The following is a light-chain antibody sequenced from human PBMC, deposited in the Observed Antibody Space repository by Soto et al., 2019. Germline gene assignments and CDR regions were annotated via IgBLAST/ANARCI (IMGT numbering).Light chain of an antibody. CDR2: GNN. CDR3: QSYDRSLRGYV. J-gene: IGLJ1*01. CDR1: SSNIGAGFD. Sequence: QSVLTQPPSVSGAPGQRVSISCSGSSSNIGAGFDVHWYQQLPGTAPKLLIYGNNNRPSRVPDRFSGSKSGTSASLAITGLQAEDEADYYCQSYDRSLRGYVFGTGTKLTVL. V-gene: IGLV1-40*01.